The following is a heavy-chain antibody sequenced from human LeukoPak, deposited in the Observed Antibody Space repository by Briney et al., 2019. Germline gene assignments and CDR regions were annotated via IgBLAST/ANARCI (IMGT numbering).Heavy chain of an antibody. V-gene: IGHV3-30*18. CDR2: ISYDESNK. D-gene: IGHD3-22*01. CDR1: GFTFSSYG. CDR3: ANANYYDSSGYWRGDAFDI. J-gene: IGHJ3*02. Sequence: TGGSLRLSCAASGFTFSSYGMHWVRQAPGKGLDWVAGISYDESNKYYTDSVKGRFTISRDNSKNTLYLQMNSLRAEDTAVYYCANANYYDSSGYWRGDAFDIWGQGTMVTVSS.